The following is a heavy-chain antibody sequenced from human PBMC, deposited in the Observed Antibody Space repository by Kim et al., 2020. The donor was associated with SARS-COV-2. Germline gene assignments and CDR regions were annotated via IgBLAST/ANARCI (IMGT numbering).Heavy chain of an antibody. D-gene: IGHD6-13*01. CDR3: ARDWSDYSSSWYEDY. J-gene: IGHJ4*02. CDR2: ISAYNGNT. V-gene: IGHV1-18*01. CDR1: GYTFTSYG. Sequence: ASVKVSCKASGYTFTSYGISWVRQAPGQGLEWMGWISAYNGNTNYAQKLQGRVTMTTDTSTSTAYMELRSLRSDDTAVYYCARDWSDYSSSWYEDYWGQGTLVTVSS.